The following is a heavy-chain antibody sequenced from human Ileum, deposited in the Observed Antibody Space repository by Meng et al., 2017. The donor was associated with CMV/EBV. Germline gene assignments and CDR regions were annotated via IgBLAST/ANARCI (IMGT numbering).Heavy chain of an antibody. D-gene: IGHD2-15*01. CDR3: ARGQDKHKGGVH. CDR1: DASFSDFY. J-gene: IGHJ1*01. Sequence: WGAGLLKPSETLSLTSYCSDASFSDFYWSWTRHLPGKEREWIGEIHHSGSTHYNPSLESRVSISVPMSNNQFSLNVSSVTAADTAVHFCARGQDKHKGGVHWRQGTLVTVSS. V-gene: IGHV4-34*01. CDR2: IHHSGST.